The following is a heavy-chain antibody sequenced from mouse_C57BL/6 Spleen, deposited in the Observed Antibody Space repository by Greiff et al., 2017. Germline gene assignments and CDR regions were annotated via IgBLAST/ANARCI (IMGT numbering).Heavy chain of an antibody. V-gene: IGHV1-53*01. J-gene: IGHJ4*01. CDR1: GYTFTSYW. CDR3: ARDGYYRGYYAMDY. CDR2: INPSNGGT. Sequence: VQLQQSGTELVKPGASVKLSCKASGYTFTSYWMHWVKQMPGQGLEWIGNINPSNGGTNYNEKFKSKATLTVDKSSSTAYMQLSSLTSEDSAVYYCARDGYYRGYYAMDYWGQGTSVTVSS. D-gene: IGHD2-3*01.